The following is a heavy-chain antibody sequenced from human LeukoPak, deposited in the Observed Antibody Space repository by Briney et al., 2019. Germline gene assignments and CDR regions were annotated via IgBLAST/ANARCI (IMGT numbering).Heavy chain of an antibody. J-gene: IGHJ2*01. Sequence: PSETLSLTCTVSGGSVSSGSYYWSWIRQPPGKGLEWVGYIYYSGSTNYNPSLKSRVTISVDTSKNQFSLKLSSVTAADTAVYYCARLDWGYWYFDLWGRGTLVTVSS. V-gene: IGHV4-61*01. CDR2: IYYSGST. CDR3: ARLDWGYWYFDL. CDR1: GGSVSSGSYY. D-gene: IGHD3/OR15-3a*01.